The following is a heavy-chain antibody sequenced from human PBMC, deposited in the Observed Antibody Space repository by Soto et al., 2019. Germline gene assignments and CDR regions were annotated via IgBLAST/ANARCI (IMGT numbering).Heavy chain of an antibody. Sequence: GGSLRLSCAASGFTFSSYWMHWARQAPGKGLVWVSRINSDGSSTSYADSVKGRFTISRDNAKNTLYLQMNSLRAEDTAMFYCASSLLTPFDYWGQGTLVTVSS. CDR3: ASSLLTPFDY. J-gene: IGHJ4*02. CDR2: INSDGSST. CDR1: GFTFSSYW. D-gene: IGHD7-27*01. V-gene: IGHV3-74*01.